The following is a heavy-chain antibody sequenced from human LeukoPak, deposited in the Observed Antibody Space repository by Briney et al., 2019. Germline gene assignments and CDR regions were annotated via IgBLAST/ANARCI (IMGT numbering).Heavy chain of an antibody. Sequence: GASVKVSCKATGFTFTNYDINWVRQATGQGLEWMGWMNPINGNTGYAQKFQGRVTMTRDTSISTVYMELSSLRSEDTAVYYCARVFGFDRSGYVDYWGQGTLVTVSS. J-gene: IGHJ4*02. V-gene: IGHV1-8*01. CDR3: ARVFGFDRSGYVDY. CDR2: MNPINGNT. CDR1: GFTFTNYD. D-gene: IGHD3-3*01.